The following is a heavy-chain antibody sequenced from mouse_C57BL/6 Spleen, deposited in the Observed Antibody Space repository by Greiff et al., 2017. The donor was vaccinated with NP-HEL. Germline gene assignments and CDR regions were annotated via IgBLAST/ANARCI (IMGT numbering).Heavy chain of an antibody. CDR1: GYTFTSYW. CDR2: IDPSDSYT. V-gene: IGHV1-69*01. D-gene: IGHD1-1*01. Sequence: QVQLQQPGAELVMPGASVKLSCKASGYTFTSYWMHRVKQRPGQGLEWIGEIDPSDSYTNYNQKFKGKSTLTVDKSSSTAYMQLSSLTSEDSAVYYCARSDTTVLDYWGQGTTLTVSS. CDR3: ARSDTTVLDY. J-gene: IGHJ2*01.